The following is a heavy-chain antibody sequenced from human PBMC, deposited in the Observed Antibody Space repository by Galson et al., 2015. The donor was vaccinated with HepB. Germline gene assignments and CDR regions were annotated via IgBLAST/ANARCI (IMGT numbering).Heavy chain of an antibody. J-gene: IGHJ4*02. Sequence: SVKVSCKASGYTFTSYGISWVRQAPGQGLEWMGWISAYNGNTNYAQKLQGRVTMTTDTSTSTAYMELRSLRSDDTAVYYCATSHQAIFGPSASFDYWGQGTLVTVSS. CDR1: GYTFTSYG. CDR3: ATSHQAIFGPSASFDY. V-gene: IGHV1-18*01. D-gene: IGHD3-3*01. CDR2: ISAYNGNT.